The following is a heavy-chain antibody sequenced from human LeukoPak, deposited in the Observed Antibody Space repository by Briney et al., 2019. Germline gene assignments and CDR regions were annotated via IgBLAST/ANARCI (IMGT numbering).Heavy chain of an antibody. D-gene: IGHD3-3*01. V-gene: IGHV4-4*07. CDR1: GGSLSNHY. J-gene: IGHJ4*02. CDR2: IFHTGST. Sequence: SVTLSLTCTVSGGSLSNHYWSWIRHPAGTGLEYIGRIFHTGSTNYNPSLKSRVTISVDTSKNQFSLKLSSVTAADTAVYYCARGAYYDFWSGYSHLDYWGQGTLVTVSS. CDR3: ARGAYYDFWSGYSHLDY.